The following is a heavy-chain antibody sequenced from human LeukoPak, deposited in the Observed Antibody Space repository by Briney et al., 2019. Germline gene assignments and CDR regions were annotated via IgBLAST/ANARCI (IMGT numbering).Heavy chain of an antibody. CDR2: ISSNGGST. D-gene: IGHD2-2*01. CDR3: ARSVVPAAKLDY. CDR1: GFTFSSYA. V-gene: IGHV3-64*01. J-gene: IGHJ4*02. Sequence: GRSLRLSCAASGFTFSSYAMHWVRQAPGKGLEYVSAISSNGGSTYYANSVKGRFTISRDNSKNTLYLQMGSLRAEDMAVYYCARSVVPAAKLDYWGQGTLVTVSS.